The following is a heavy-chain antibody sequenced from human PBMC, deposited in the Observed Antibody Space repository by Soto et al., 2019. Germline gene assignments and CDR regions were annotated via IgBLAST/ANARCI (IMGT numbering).Heavy chain of an antibody. Sequence: QVQLVESGGGVVQPGRSLRLSCGASGFTFSSYTIHWVRQAPGKGLEWVAVISYDGSNEYYADSVKGRFSISRDNSKNMLHLQMNSVRGEDTAVYYCARCSRWLQSNFDYWGQGTLVTVSS. CDR2: ISYDGSNE. CDR1: GFTFSSYT. D-gene: IGHD5-12*01. J-gene: IGHJ4*02. V-gene: IGHV3-30-3*01. CDR3: ARCSRWLQSNFDY.